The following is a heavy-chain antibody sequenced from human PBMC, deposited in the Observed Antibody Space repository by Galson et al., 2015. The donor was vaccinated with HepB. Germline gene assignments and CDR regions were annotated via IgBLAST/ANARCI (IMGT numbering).Heavy chain of an antibody. CDR2: ISYDGYNK. D-gene: IGHD3-9*01. Sequence: SLRLSCAASGFSFSNYNMNWVRQAPGKGLEWLAVISYDGYNKYYLESAKGRFTVSRDNSKNTLYLQRNSLRLEDTAVYYCAKSPAVRYFDWPDYMDVWGKGTTVTVSS. CDR1: GFSFSNYN. V-gene: IGHV3-30*18. CDR3: AKSPAVRYFDWPDYMDV. J-gene: IGHJ6*03.